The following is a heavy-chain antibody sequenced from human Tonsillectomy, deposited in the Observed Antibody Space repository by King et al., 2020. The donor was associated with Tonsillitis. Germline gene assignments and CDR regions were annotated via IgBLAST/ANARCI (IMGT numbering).Heavy chain of an antibody. Sequence: VQLVESGGGLVKPGGSLRLSCAASEFTFSDYYMSWIRQAPGKGLEWVSYISGSGTTIYYADSVKGRFTISRDNAKNSLYLQMNSLRAEDTAVYYCARARVTFDFALDVWDQGSTVTVSS. CDR3: ARARVTFDFALDV. J-gene: IGHJ6*02. V-gene: IGHV3-11*01. CDR2: ISGSGTTI. D-gene: IGHD1-14*01. CDR1: EFTFSDYY.